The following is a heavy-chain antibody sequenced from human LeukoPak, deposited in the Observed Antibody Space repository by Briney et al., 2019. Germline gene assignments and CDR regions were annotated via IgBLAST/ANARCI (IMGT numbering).Heavy chain of an antibody. CDR2: VYHSGST. V-gene: IGHV4-38-2*02. Sequence: PSETLSLTCTVSGYSISSGYYWGWIRQPPGKGLEWIGSVYHSGSTYYNPSLKSRVTMSVDTSKNQFSLKVSSVTAADTAVYFCARGMAAAYDHNWFDPWGPGTLVTVSS. D-gene: IGHD6-13*01. J-gene: IGHJ5*02. CDR1: GYSISSGYY. CDR3: ARGMAAAYDHNWFDP.